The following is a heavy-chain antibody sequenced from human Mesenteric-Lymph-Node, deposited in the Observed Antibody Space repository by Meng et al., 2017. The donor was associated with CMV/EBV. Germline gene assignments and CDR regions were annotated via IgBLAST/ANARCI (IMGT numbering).Heavy chain of an antibody. D-gene: IGHD2-15*01. V-gene: IGHV1-69*05. J-gene: IGHJ4*02. CDR3: AISSLSAYDFDY. Sequence: SSVTVSCPASGVTFSSSGISWVRQAPGQGLEWMGGIIPIFGTANYAQKFQGRVTITTDESTSTAYMEMSSLRSEDTAVYYCAISSLSAYDFDYWGQGTLVTVSS. CDR2: IIPIFGTA. CDR1: GVTFSSSG.